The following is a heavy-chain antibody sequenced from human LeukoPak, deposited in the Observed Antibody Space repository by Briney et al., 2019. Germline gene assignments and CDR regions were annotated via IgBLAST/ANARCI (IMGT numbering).Heavy chain of an antibody. CDR1: GFTFSSYE. J-gene: IGHJ4*02. CDR3: ARRVGATKAFDY. CDR2: IKQDGSEK. D-gene: IGHD1-26*01. V-gene: IGHV3-7*01. Sequence: GGSLRLSCAASGFTFSSYEMNWVRQAPGKGLEWVANIKQDGSEKYYVDSVKGRFTISRDNAKNSLYLQMNSLRAEDTAVYYCARRVGATKAFDYWGQGTLVTVSS.